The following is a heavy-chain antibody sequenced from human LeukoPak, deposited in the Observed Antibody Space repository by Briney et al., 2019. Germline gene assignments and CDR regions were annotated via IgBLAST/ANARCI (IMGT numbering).Heavy chain of an antibody. CDR2: IYYSGST. V-gene: IGHV4-59*11. CDR3: ARELSGSSGFDY. J-gene: IGHJ4*02. Sequence: SESLSLTCTVSGGSISSHYRSWIRQPPGKGLEWIGYIYYSGSTNYNPSLKSRVTISVDTSKNQFSLKLSSVTAADTAVYYCARELSGSSGFDYWGQGTLVTVSS. CDR1: GGSISSHY. D-gene: IGHD3-22*01.